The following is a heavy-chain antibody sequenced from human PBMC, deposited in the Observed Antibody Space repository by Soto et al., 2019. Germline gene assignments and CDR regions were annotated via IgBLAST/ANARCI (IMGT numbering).Heavy chain of an antibody. D-gene: IGHD3-3*01. Sequence: GGSLRLSCAASGFTFSSYGMHWVRQAPGKGLVWVSRINSDGSSTSYADSVKGRFTISRDNAKNTLYLQMNSLRAEDTAVYYCARDLRDVLRFLELGDYWGQGTLVTVSS. CDR1: GFTFSSYG. V-gene: IGHV3-74*01. J-gene: IGHJ4*02. CDR2: INSDGSST. CDR3: ARDLRDVLRFLELGDY.